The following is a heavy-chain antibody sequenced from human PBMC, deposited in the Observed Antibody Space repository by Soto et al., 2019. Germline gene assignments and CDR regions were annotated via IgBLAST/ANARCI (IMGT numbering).Heavy chain of an antibody. CDR3: AKVWYSSSSAPPVFDY. V-gene: IGHV3-23*01. D-gene: IGHD6-6*01. CDR1: GFTFSSYA. CDR2: ISGSGGST. J-gene: IGHJ4*02. Sequence: GGSLRLSCAASGFTFSSYAMSWVRQAPGKGLEWVSAISGSGGSTYYADSVKGRFTISRDNSKNTLYLQMNSLRAEDTAVYYCAKVWYSSSSAPPVFDYWGQGTLVTVSS.